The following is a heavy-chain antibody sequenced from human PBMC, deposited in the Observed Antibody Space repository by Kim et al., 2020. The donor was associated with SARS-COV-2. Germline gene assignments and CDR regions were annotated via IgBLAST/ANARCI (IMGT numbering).Heavy chain of an antibody. D-gene: IGHD3-10*01. CDR1: GGTFSSYA. Sequence: SVKVSCKASGGTFSSYAISWVRQAPGQGLEWMGRIIPILGIVNYAQKFQGRVTITADKSTSTAYMELSSLRSEDTAVYYCARESMGVMVRGVYWGGAFDIWGQGTMVTVSS. V-gene: IGHV1-69*04. J-gene: IGHJ3*02. CDR2: IIPILGIV. CDR3: ARESMGVMVRGVYWGGAFDI.